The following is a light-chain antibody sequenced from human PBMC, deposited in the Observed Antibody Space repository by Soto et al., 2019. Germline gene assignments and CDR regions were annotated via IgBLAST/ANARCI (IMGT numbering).Light chain of an antibody. CDR3: QQRSKWPLT. CDR2: DAS. Sequence: EIVVTQSPATLSLSPGERATLSCRASQSISTYLAWYQQKPGQAPRLLIYDASNRATGIPARFSGSGSGTDFTLTISSLEPEDVAVYYCQQRSKWPLTFGGGTKVEIK. CDR1: QSISTY. V-gene: IGKV3-11*01. J-gene: IGKJ4*01.